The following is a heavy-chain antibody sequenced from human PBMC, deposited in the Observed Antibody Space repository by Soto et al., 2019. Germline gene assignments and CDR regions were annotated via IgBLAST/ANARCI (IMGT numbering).Heavy chain of an antibody. CDR2: IIPIFGTA. D-gene: IGHD2-15*01. J-gene: IGHJ6*02. CDR3: ARDLPGYCSGGSCYSGYYYYGMDV. CDR1: GGTFSSYA. Sequence: QVQLVQSGAEVKKPGSSVKVSCKASGGTFSSYAISWVRQAPGQGLEWMGGIIPIFGTANYAQKFQGRVTITADESTSTAYMELSSLRSEDTAVYYCARDLPGYCSGGSCYSGYYYYGMDVWGQGTTVTFSS. V-gene: IGHV1-69*01.